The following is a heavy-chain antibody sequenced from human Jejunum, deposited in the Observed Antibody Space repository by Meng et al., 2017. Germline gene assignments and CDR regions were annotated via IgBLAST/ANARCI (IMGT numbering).Heavy chain of an antibody. CDR1: GGSFSGYY. CDR3: ARGDPLIVVRGSSLDY. D-gene: IGHD2/OR15-2a*01. Sequence: QVQLQQWGAGLLKPSETLSLTCAVYGGSFSGYYWTWIRQPPGKGLEWIGEITHNGANNYSPSLKSRVSISLDTSKKQFSLNLTSLTAADTAMYYCARGDPLIVVRGSSLDYWGQGTLVTVSS. V-gene: IGHV4-34*01. CDR2: ITHNGAN. J-gene: IGHJ4*02.